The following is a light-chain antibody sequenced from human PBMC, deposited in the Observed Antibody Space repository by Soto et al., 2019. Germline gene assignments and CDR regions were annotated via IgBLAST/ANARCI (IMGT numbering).Light chain of an antibody. CDR3: ATWDGSLPGEV. Sequence: QSVLTQSPSVSAAPGQKVTISCSGSSSNIGNNYVSWYQQLPGTAPKLLIYDNNKRPSGIPDRFSGSKSGTSGTLDITGLQTGDEDDYYCATWDGSLPGEVFGGGTK. J-gene: IGLJ2*01. CDR2: DNN. V-gene: IGLV1-51*01. CDR1: SSNIGNNY.